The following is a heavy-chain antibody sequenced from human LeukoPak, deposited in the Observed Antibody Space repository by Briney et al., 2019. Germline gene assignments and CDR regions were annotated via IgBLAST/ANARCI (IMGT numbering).Heavy chain of an antibody. CDR1: GGSISSYY. CDR2: IYYSGST. D-gene: IGHD4/OR15-4a*01. V-gene: IGHV4-59*01. J-gene: IGHJ5*02. Sequence: PSETLSLTCTVSGGSISSYYWSWIRQPPGKGLEWIGYIYYSGSTNYNPSLKSRVTISVDTSKNQFSLKLSSVTAADTAVYYCARVGAAPNLFDPWGQGTLVTVSS. CDR3: ARVGAAPNLFDP.